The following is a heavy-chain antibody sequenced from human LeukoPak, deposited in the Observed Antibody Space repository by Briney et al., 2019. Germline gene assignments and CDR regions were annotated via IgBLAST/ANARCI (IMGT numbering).Heavy chain of an antibody. D-gene: IGHD3-10*01. V-gene: IGHV1-69*06. CDR3: ARDSGERGSGSYLIAY. Sequence: ASLKVSCKASGGTFRSYAISWVRRTPGQGLEWMGEIIPIFGTANYAQKFQGRVTITADKSTSTAYMELSSLRSEDTAVYYCARDSGERGSGSYLIAYWGQGTLVTVSS. CDR1: GGTFRSYA. J-gene: IGHJ4*02. CDR2: IIPIFGTA.